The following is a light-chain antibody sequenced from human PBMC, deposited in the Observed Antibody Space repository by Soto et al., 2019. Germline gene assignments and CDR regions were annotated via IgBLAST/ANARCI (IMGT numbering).Light chain of an antibody. J-gene: IGLJ3*02. CDR3: TSFTSSNTVV. CDR1: SSDVGGYNY. CDR2: EVG. Sequence: QSALTQPASVSGSPGQSITISCTGTSSDVGGYNYVSWYQQHPGKAPKLMVYEVGNRPSGVSNRFSGSKSGNTASLTISGLQAEDEADYYCTSFTSSNTVVFGGGTKLTVL. V-gene: IGLV2-14*01.